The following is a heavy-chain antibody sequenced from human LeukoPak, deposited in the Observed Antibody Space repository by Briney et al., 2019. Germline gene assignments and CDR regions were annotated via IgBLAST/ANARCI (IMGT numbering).Heavy chain of an antibody. D-gene: IGHD4-17*01. CDR2: ISGSGGST. Sequence: GGSLRLSCAASGFTFSSYAMSWVRQAPGKGLEWVSAISGSGGSTYYADSVKGRFTISRDNSKNTLYLQMNSLRAEDTAVYYCVKEAVGDYGDYVSFDYWGQGTLVTVSS. V-gene: IGHV3-23*01. CDR3: VKEAVGDYGDYVSFDY. CDR1: GFTFSSYA. J-gene: IGHJ4*02.